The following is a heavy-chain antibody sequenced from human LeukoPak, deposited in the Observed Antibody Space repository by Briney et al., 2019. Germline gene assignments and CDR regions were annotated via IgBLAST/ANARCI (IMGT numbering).Heavy chain of an antibody. CDR1: GGSISSYY. CDR2: IYYSGST. D-gene: IGHD5-12*01. J-gene: IGHJ4*02. CDR3: ARETRDGYIFDY. Sequence: PSETLSLTCTVSGGSISSYYWSWIRQPPGKGLEWIGYIYYSGSTNYNPSLKSRVTISVDTSKNQFSLKPSSVTAADTAVYYCARETRDGYIFDYWGQGTLVTVSS. V-gene: IGHV4-59*01.